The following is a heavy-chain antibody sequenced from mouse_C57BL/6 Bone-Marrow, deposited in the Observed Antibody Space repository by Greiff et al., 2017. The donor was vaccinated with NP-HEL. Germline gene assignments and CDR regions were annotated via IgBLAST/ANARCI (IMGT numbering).Heavy chain of an antibody. CDR1: GFTFSDFY. Sequence: DVQLVESGGGLVQSGRSLRLSCATSGFTFSDFYMEWVRQAPGKGLEWIAASRNKANDYTTEYSASVKGRFIVSRDTSQSILYLQMNALSTEDTASYYGARDAYSNSFAYWGQGTLVTVSA. CDR3: ARDAYSNSFAY. J-gene: IGHJ3*01. D-gene: IGHD2-5*01. CDR2: SRNKANDYTT. V-gene: IGHV7-1*01.